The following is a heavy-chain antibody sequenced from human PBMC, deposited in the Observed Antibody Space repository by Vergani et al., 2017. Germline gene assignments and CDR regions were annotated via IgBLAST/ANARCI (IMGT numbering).Heavy chain of an antibody. CDR1: GFTFSSYW. CDR2: IKQDGSEK. CDR3: AKGPIEQQLVRWAWFDP. V-gene: IGHV3-7*03. J-gene: IGHJ5*02. D-gene: IGHD6-13*01. Sequence: EVQLVESGGGLVQPGGSLRLSCAASGFTFSSYWMSWVRQAPGKGLEWVANIKQDGSEKYYVDSVKGRFTISRDNAKNSLYLQMNSLRAEDTAVYYCAKGPIEQQLVRWAWFDPWGQGTLVTVSS.